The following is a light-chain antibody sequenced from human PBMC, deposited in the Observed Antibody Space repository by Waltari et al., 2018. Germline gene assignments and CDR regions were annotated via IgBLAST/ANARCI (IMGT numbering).Light chain of an antibody. V-gene: IGKV3-11*01. J-gene: IGKJ4*01. CDR2: DAS. Sequence: IVLTQSPATLSLSQGQRAALPCRASQDVNDYLAWYQPKPGQPPRLLIYDASKRATGIPARFSGSGSGTDFTLTISTLEPEDFGVYYCQQRYAFGGGTKVEI. CDR3: QQRYA. CDR1: QDVNDY.